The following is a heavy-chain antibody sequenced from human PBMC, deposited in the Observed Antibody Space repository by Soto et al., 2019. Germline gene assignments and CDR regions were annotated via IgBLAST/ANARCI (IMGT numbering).Heavy chain of an antibody. CDR2: ISSSSSYI. D-gene: IGHD1-1*01. V-gene: IGHV3-21*01. Sequence: GGSLRLSCAASGFTFSSYSMNWVRQAPGKGLEWVSSISSSSSYIYYADSVKGRFTISRDNAKNSLYLQMNSLRAEDTAVYYCARTKGRQPLGRNDGEYGMDVWGQGXTVTV. CDR3: ARTKGRQPLGRNDGEYGMDV. CDR1: GFTFSSYS. J-gene: IGHJ6*02.